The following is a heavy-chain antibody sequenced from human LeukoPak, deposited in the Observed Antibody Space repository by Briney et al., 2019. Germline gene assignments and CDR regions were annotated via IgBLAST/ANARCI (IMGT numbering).Heavy chain of an antibody. V-gene: IGHV4-4*09. CDR2: IYTSGST. D-gene: IGHD6-6*01. CDR1: GGSISSYY. Sequence: PSETLSLTCTVSGGSISSYYWSWIRQPPGKGLEWIGYIYTSGSTNYNPSLKSRVTISVDTSKNQFSLKLSSVTAADTAVYYCARQGQLASMDVWGKGTTVTVSS. CDR3: ARQGQLASMDV. J-gene: IGHJ6*03.